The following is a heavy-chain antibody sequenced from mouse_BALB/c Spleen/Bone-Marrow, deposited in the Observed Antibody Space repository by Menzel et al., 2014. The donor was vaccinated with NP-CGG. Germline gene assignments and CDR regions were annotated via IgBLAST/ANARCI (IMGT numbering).Heavy chain of an antibody. Sequence: VKLQESGDELVRPGTSVKVSCKASGYAFTNYLIEWFKQRPGQGLEWIGRINPGIGGTTYNAKFKGKATLTADKSSTTAYMQLSSLTSGDSAVYFCARFTRDYWGQGTTLTVSS. CDR2: INPGIGGT. V-gene: IGHV1-54*01. J-gene: IGHJ2*01. CDR1: GYAFTNYL. CDR3: ARFTRDY.